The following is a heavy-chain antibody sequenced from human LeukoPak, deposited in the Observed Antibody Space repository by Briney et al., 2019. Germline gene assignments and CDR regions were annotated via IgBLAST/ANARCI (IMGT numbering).Heavy chain of an antibody. J-gene: IGHJ4*02. D-gene: IGHD3-22*01. CDR3: ARTTYYYDSSGYYGRYYFDY. CDR2: IYTSGST. Sequence: SETLSLTCTVSGGSISSGSYYWSWIRQPAGKGLEWIGRIYTSGSTNYNPSLKSRVTISVDTSKNQFSLKLSSVTAADTAVYYCARTTYYYDSSGYYGRYYFDYWGQGTLVTVSS. V-gene: IGHV4-61*02. CDR1: GGSISSGSYY.